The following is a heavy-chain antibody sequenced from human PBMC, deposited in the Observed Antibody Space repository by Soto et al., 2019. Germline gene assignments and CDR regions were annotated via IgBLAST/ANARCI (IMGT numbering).Heavy chain of an antibody. J-gene: IGHJ3*02. CDR3: ARDCGITIFGVAARAFDI. CDR1: GGTFSSYA. V-gene: IGHV1-69*13. D-gene: IGHD3-3*01. Sequence: SVKVSCKASGGTFSSYAISWVRQAPGQGLEWMGGIIPIFGTANYAQKFQGRVTITADESTSTAYMELSSLRSEDTAVYYCARDCGITIFGVAARAFDIWGQGTMVTGSS. CDR2: IIPIFGTA.